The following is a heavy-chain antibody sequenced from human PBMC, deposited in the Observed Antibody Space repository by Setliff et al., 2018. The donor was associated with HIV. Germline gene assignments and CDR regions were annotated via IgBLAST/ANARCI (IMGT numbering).Heavy chain of an antibody. Sequence: SGPTLVNPTQTLTLTCTFSGFSLSTSGMCVSWIRQPPGKALEWLARIDWDDDKYYSTSLKTRLTISKDTSKNQVVLRMTNMDPVDTATYYCARMISYSPYFDYWGQGTLVTVSS. D-gene: IGHD1-26*01. V-gene: IGHV2-70*11. CDR1: GFSLSTSGMC. CDR2: IDWDDDK. CDR3: ARMISYSPYFDY. J-gene: IGHJ4*02.